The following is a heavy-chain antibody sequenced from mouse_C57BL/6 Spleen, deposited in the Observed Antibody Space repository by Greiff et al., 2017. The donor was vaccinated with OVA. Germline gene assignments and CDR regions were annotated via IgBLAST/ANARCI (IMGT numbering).Heavy chain of an antibody. CDR1: GYAFSSSW. D-gene: IGHD3-2*02. J-gene: IGHJ3*01. Sequence: QVQLQQPGPELVKPGASVKISCKASGYAFSSSWMHWVKQRPGKGLEWIGRIYPGDGDTNYNGKFKGKATLTAAKSSSTAYMQLSSLPSEDSAVYVGAKGAQATWAYWGQGTLVTVSA. V-gene: IGHV1-82*01. CDR3: AKGAQATWAY. CDR2: IYPGDGDT.